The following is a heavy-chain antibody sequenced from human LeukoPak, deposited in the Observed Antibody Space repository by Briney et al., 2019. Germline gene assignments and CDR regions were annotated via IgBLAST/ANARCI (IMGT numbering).Heavy chain of an antibody. CDR2: INAGNGNT. Sequence: ASVKVSCKASGYTFTSYAMNWVRQAPGQRLEWVGWINAGNGNTKYSRDFQGRVILTRDASASTAYLELSSLRSDDMAIYYCMRGIWTNHDVGYYFDHWGQGTLVTVSS. CDR1: GYTFTSYA. V-gene: IGHV1-3*03. J-gene: IGHJ4*02. CDR3: MRGIWTNHDVGYYFDH. D-gene: IGHD2-8*01.